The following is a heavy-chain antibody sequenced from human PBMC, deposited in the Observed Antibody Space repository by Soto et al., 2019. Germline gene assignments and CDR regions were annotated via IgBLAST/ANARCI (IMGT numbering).Heavy chain of an antibody. CDR3: ARWAKIAAAGTGYFQH. CDR2: INHSGST. V-gene: IGHV4-34*01. Sequence: SETLSLTCAVYGGSFSGYYWSWIRQPPGKGLEWIGEINHSGSTNYNPSLKSRVTISVDTSKNQFSLKLSSVTAADTAVYYCARWAKIAAAGTGYFQHWGQGTLVTLSS. CDR1: GGSFSGYY. J-gene: IGHJ1*01. D-gene: IGHD6-13*01.